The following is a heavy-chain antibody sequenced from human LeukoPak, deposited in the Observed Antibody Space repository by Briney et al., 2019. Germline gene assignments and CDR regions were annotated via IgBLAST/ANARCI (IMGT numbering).Heavy chain of an antibody. CDR2: IKQDGSEK. CDR1: GFSFSSYW. CDR3: TRMAWRSRPFDY. Sequence: PGGSLRLSCAASGFSFSSYWISWVRQAPGKGLEWVANIKQDGSEKFYVDSVKGRFTISRDNARTSVYLQMNSLRAEDTAVYYCTRMAWRSRPFDYWGQGTLVTVSS. J-gene: IGHJ4*02. V-gene: IGHV3-7*03. D-gene: IGHD2-2*01.